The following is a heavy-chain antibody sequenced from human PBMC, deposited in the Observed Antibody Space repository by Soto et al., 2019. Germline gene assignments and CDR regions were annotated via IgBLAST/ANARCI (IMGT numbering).Heavy chain of an antibody. CDR3: ARHRPQEEGNKKGFDF. Sequence: SLTLRLPCTVAGGYSISRGYCWDMHHQPPGKGLEWIGTTYYNGNAYYNPSLRSRVSMSVDTSKNQFSLKLTSVTAADTALYYCARHRPQEEGNKKGFDFWGQGTLVTVFS. CDR1: GGYSISRGYC. V-gene: IGHV4-39*01. J-gene: IGHJ4*02. CDR2: TYYNGNA.